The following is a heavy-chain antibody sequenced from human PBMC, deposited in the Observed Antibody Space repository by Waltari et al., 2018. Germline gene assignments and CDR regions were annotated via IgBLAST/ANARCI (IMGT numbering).Heavy chain of an antibody. CDR1: GGSFSGYY. CDR3: ARGRRFLEWLLYLYYFDY. V-gene: IGHV4-34*01. D-gene: IGHD3-3*01. J-gene: IGHJ4*02. CDR2: INHSGST. Sequence: QVQLQQWGAGLLKPSETLSLTGAVYGGSFSGYYWSWIRQPPGKGLEWIGEINHSGSTNYNPSLKSRVTISVDTSKNQFSLKLSSVTAADTAVYYCARGRRFLEWLLYLYYFDYWGQGTLVTVSS.